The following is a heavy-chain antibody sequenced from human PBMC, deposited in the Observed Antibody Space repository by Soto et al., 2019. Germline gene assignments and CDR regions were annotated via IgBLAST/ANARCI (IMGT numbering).Heavy chain of an antibody. V-gene: IGHV1-8*01. CDR3: ARVGRIGHCSGGSCYLSY. CDR2: MNPNSGNT. Sequence: GASVKVSCKASGYTFTSYDINWVRQATGQGLEWMGWMNPNSGNTGYAQKFQGRVTMTRNTSISTAYMELSSLRSEDTAVYYFARVGRIGHCSGGSCYLSYWGQGTLVTVSS. D-gene: IGHD2-15*01. J-gene: IGHJ4*02. CDR1: GYTFTSYD.